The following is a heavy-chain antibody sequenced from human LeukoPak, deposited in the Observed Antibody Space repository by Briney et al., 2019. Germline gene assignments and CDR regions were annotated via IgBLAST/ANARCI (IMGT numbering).Heavy chain of an antibody. CDR2: ISSSSSTI. V-gene: IGHV3-48*04. Sequence: GGSLRLSCAASGFTFSSYSMNWVRQAPGKGLEWVSYISSSSSTIYYADSVKGRFTISRDNAKNSLYLQMNSLRAEDTAVYYCARDLDAFDIWGQGTMVTVSS. CDR3: ARDLDAFDI. J-gene: IGHJ3*02. CDR1: GFTFSSYS.